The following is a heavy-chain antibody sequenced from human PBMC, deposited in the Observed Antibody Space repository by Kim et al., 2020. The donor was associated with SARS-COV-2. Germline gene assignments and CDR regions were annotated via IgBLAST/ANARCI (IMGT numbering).Heavy chain of an antibody. CDR1: GFTFSSYS. Sequence: GGSLRLSCAASGFTFSSYSMNWVRQAPGKGLEWVSYISSSSSTIYYADSVKGRFTISRDNAKNSLYLQMNSLRDEDTAVYYCARDPAAGTTLYYYYGMDVWGQGTTVTVSS. D-gene: IGHD6-13*01. J-gene: IGHJ6*02. CDR3: ARDPAAGTTLYYYYGMDV. V-gene: IGHV3-48*02. CDR2: ISSSSSTI.